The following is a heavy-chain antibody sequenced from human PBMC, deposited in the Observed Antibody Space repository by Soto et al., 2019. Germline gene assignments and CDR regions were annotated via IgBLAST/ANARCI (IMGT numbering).Heavy chain of an antibody. J-gene: IGHJ4*02. CDR2: ISTNGGST. CDR1: GFTFSIYA. CDR3: VKGEYYYDSSGYYPFDY. V-gene: IGHV3-64D*06. D-gene: IGHD3-22*01. Sequence: PGGSLRLSCSASGFTFSIYAMHWVRQAPGKGLKYVTSISTNGGSTDYADSKKDRFTITRDNSKNKANHQMRSQRVEDTAVYYCVKGEYYYDSSGYYPFDYWGQGT.